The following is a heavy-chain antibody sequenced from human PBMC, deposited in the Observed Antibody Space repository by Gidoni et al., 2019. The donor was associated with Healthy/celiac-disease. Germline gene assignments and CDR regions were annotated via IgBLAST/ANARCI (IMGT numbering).Heavy chain of an antibody. Sequence: EVQLVESGGGLVKPGGSLRLSCAASGFTFSSYSMNWVRQAPGKGLEWVSSISSSSSYIYYADSVKGRFTISRDNAKNSLYLQMNSLRAEDTAVYYCARRADIVVVPAATDPNMWFDPWGQGTLVTVSS. CDR2: ISSSSSYI. J-gene: IGHJ5*02. D-gene: IGHD2-2*01. CDR3: ARRADIVVVPAATDPNMWFDP. CDR1: GFTFSSYS. V-gene: IGHV3-21*01.